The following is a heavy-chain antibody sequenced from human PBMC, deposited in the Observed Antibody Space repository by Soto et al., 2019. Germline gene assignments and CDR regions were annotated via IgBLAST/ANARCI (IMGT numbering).Heavy chain of an antibody. D-gene: IGHD2-21*02. CDR1: GDSISSDKW. CDR2: IHHSGRT. CDR3: ARGGDWQFDY. V-gene: IGHV4-4*02. Sequence: QVQLQESGPGLVKPSGTLSLTCAVSGDSISSDKWWSWVRQPPGKGLEWIGEIHHSGRTNYNPSRXSXVXIXXEKSKNQVSLELSSMTAADTAVYYCARGGDWQFDYWGQGTLVTVSS. J-gene: IGHJ4*02.